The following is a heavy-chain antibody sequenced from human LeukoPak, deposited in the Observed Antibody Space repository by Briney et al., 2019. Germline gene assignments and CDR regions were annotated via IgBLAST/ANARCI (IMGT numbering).Heavy chain of an antibody. J-gene: IGHJ4*02. CDR2: VTAFNENT. V-gene: IGHV1-18*01. CDR1: VFALTTYN. Sequence: ASVKVSCKASVFALTTYNIVWLRQAPGQGLEWLGWVTAFNENTDYSRKVQGRVTMTRDRSTDTAYMHLSRLRSADTAVYYCARSPHILTGENFDYWGQGTLLTVSS. CDR3: ARSPHILTGENFDY. D-gene: IGHD3-9*01.